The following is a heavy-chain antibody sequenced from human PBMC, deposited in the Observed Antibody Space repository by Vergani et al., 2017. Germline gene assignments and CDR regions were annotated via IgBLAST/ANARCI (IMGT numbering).Heavy chain of an antibody. D-gene: IGHD3-3*01. CDR1: GGSISSGSYY. J-gene: IGHJ6*03. CDR2: IYTSGTT. CDR3: TRSESRYDPYMDV. Sequence: QVQLQESGPGLVKPSQTLSLTCTVSGGSISSGSYYWSWIRQPAGKGLEWIGRIYTSGTTSYNPSLKSRVTISVDTSKNQFSLKLSSVTAADTAVYYCTRSESRYDPYMDVWGKGATVTVS. V-gene: IGHV4-61*02.